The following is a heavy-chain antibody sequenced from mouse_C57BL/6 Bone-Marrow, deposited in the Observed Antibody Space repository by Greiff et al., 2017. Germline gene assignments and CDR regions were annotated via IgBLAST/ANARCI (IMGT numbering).Heavy chain of an antibody. J-gene: IGHJ4*01. Sequence: QVQLQQPGAELVKPGASVKLSCKASGYTFTSYWMQWVKQRPGQGLEWIGEIDPSDSYTNYNQTFKGKATLNVDTSSSTAYMQLSSLTSEDSAVYYCARDYDYAMDYWGQGTSVTVSS. V-gene: IGHV1-50*01. D-gene: IGHD2-4*01. CDR3: ARDYDYAMDY. CDR2: IDPSDSYT. CDR1: GYTFTSYW.